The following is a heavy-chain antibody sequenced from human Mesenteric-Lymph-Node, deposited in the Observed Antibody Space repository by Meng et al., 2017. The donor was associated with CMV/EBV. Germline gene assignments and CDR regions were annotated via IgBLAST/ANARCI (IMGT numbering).Heavy chain of an antibody. CDR3: ARDLGGGNDY. Sequence: SETLSLTCTVSGGSISRSSYYWGWIRQTPGKGLEWIGNIYYSGSTNYNPSLKSRVTISVDTSKNQFSLKLSSVTAADTAVYYCARDLGGGNDYWGQGTLVTVSS. J-gene: IGHJ4*02. V-gene: IGHV4-39*07. CDR1: GGSISRSSYY. D-gene: IGHD3-16*01. CDR2: IYYSGST.